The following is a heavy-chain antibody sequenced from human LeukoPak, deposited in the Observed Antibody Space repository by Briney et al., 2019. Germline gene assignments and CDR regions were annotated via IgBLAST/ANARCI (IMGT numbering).Heavy chain of an antibody. CDR2: IYPGDSDT. D-gene: IGHD6-19*01. CDR3: ASPTGYSSGWFPFGY. CDR1: GYSFTSYW. J-gene: IGHJ4*02. Sequence: GESLKISCKGSGYSFTSYWVGWVRQMPGKGLEWMGIIYPGDSDTRYSPSFQGQVTISADKSISTAYLQWSSLKASDTAMYYCASPTGYSSGWFPFGYWGQGTLVTVSS. V-gene: IGHV5-51*01.